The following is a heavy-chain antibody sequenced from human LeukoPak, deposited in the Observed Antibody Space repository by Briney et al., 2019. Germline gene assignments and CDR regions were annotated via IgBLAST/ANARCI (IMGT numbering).Heavy chain of an antibody. D-gene: IGHD6-19*01. J-gene: IGHJ4*02. CDR3: ARPTLGWSSGWYY. CDR2: IYYSGST. V-gene: IGHV4-39*01. CDR1: GGSISSSSYY. Sequence: PSETLSLTCTVSGGSISSSSYYWGWIRQRPGKGLGWIGSIYYSGSTYYNPSLKSRVTISVDTSKNQFSLKLSSVTAADTAVYYCARPTLGWSSGWYYWGQGTLVTVSS.